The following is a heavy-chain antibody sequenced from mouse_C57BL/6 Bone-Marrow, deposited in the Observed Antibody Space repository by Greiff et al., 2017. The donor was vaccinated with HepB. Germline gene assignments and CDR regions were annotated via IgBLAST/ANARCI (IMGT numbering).Heavy chain of an antibody. CDR1: GYTFTNYD. Sequence: VQLQESGPELVKPGTSVKLSCKASGYTFTNYDINWMKQRPGQGLEWIGWIYPRDGTSKYNEKFKGKATLTVDTSSSTTYMEFHSLTSEDSAVYFCARGGTAQALFAYWGQGTRVTVSA. CDR3: ARGGTAQALFAY. V-gene: IGHV1-85*01. D-gene: IGHD3-2*02. CDR2: IYPRDGTS. J-gene: IGHJ3*01.